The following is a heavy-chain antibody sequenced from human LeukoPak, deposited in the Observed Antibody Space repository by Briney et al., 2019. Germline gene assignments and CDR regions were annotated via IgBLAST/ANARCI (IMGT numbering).Heavy chain of an antibody. CDR2: ISYDGSNK. CDR3: DRDRGYSYGYCDY. CDR1: ILSFTSYG. J-gene: IGHJ4*02. D-gene: IGHD5-18*01. V-gene: IGHV3-30*03. Sequence: PGRSLRDSSAPSILSFTSYGTHWVRQAPGNGLEWVALISYDGSNKYYTDSVKGRFTISRDNSKNTLYLQMDSLRAEDTAVYYCDRDRGYSYGYCDYWGQRTLVTVSS.